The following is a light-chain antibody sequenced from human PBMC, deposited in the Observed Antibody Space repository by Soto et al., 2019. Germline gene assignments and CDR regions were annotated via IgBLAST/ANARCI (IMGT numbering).Light chain of an antibody. CDR3: QQYDSYSLT. CDR1: QSITTW. V-gene: IGKV1-5*01. CDR2: DAS. J-gene: IGKJ1*01. Sequence: DIRMTQSPSTLSSSVGDRVIITCRASQSITTWLAWYQQKPGKAPKLLIYDASSLESGVPSRFSGSGSGTEFTLTISSLQPDDFATYYCQQYDSYSLTFGQGTKVEIK.